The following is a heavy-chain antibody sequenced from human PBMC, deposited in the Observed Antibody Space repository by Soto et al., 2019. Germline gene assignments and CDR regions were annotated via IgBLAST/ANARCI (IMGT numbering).Heavy chain of an antibody. CDR2: HYHSGTT. CDR3: ARDAIEYSSSSFDY. Sequence: PSETRSLACAVSGVTISTYYWSWIRQPPGKGLEWIGYHYHSGTTNYNPSLKSRVTISVDTSKNQFSLRLTSVTAADTAIYYCARDAIEYSSSSFDYWGQGTLVTVSS. CDR1: GVTISTYY. J-gene: IGHJ4*02. V-gene: IGHV4-59*01. D-gene: IGHD6-6*01.